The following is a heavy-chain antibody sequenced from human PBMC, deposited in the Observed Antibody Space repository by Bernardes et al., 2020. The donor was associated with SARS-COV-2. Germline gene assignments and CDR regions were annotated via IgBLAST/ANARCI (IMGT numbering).Heavy chain of an antibody. CDR3: ASVSGDSYGMDV. CDR1: GGSFSGYY. V-gene: IGHV4-34*01. J-gene: IGHJ6*02. CDR2: INHSGST. Sequence: PETLSLTCAVYGGSFSGYYWSWIRQPPGTGLEWIGEINHSGSTHYNPSLKSRVTISVDTSKNQFSLKLSSVTAADTAVYYCASVSGDSYGMDVWGQGTTVTVSS. D-gene: IGHD2-8*02.